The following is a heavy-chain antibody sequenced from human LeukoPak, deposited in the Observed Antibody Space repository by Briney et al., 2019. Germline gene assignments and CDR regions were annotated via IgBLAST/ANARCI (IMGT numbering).Heavy chain of an antibody. V-gene: IGHV4-39*07. CDR1: GGSISSNSYY. J-gene: IGHJ3*02. CDR2: IYYSGST. D-gene: IGHD3-9*01. CDR3: ARDRKGDILSSGAFDI. Sequence: PSETLSLTCAVSGGSISSNSYYWGWIRQPPGKGLEWIGSIYYSGSTYYNPSLKSRVTISVDTSKNQFSLKLSSVTAADTAVYYCARDRKGDILSSGAFDIWGQGTMVTVSS.